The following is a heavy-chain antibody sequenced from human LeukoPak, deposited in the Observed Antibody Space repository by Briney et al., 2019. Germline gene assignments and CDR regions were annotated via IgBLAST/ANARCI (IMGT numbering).Heavy chain of an antibody. D-gene: IGHD1-14*01. V-gene: IGHV3-13*01. CDR1: GFSFSSYA. CDR3: ARALFRNDAFDI. Sequence: GASLRLSCAASGFSFSSYAMSWVRQATGKGLEWVSAIGTAGDTYYPGSVKGRFTISRENAKNSLYLQMNSLRAGDTAVYYCARALFRNDAFDIWGQGTMVTVSS. CDR2: IGTAGDT. J-gene: IGHJ3*02.